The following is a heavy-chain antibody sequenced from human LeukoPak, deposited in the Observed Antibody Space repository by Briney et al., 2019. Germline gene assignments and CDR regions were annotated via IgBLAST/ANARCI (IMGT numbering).Heavy chain of an antibody. D-gene: IGHD1-26*01. J-gene: IGHJ4*02. CDR3: AKGNSGSYSWGYYFDY. CDR1: GFTFDDYA. V-gene: IGHV3-9*01. Sequence: PGGSLRLSCAASGFTFDDYAMNWVRQAPGKGLEWVSGITWNSGSTGYADSVKGRFTISRDNAKNSLYLQMNSLRTEDTALYYCAKGNSGSYSWGYYFDYWGQGTLVTVSS. CDR2: ITWNSGST.